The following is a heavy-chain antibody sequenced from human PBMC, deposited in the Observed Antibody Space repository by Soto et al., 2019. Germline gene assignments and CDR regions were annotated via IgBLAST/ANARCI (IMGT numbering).Heavy chain of an antibody. V-gene: IGHV3-23*01. CDR1: DFTISSYG. Sequence: PGGSLRLSCAASDFTISSYGMSWVRQAPGKGLEWVSVIRGTGGTYYADSVKGRFTISRDNSKNTLYLQMNSLRAEDTAVYYCAKDVNYDILAGYYYYWGQGTLVTVSS. CDR3: AKDVNYDILAGYYYY. D-gene: IGHD3-9*01. CDR2: IRGTGGT. J-gene: IGHJ4*02.